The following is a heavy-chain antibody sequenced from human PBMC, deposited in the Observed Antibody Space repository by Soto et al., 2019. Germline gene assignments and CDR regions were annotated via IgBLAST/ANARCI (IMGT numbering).Heavy chain of an antibody. V-gene: IGHV4-30-4*01. CDR2: IYYSGST. CDR1: GGSISRGDYY. CDR3: ARERASWLRFPNDLDY. D-gene: IGHD3-3*01. Sequence: PSGTLSLTCTVSGGSISRGDYYWSWICQPPGKGLEWIGYIYYSGSTYYNPSLKSRVTISVDTSKNQFSLKLSSVTAADTAVYYCARERASWLRFPNDLDYWGQGTQVTVTS. J-gene: IGHJ4*02.